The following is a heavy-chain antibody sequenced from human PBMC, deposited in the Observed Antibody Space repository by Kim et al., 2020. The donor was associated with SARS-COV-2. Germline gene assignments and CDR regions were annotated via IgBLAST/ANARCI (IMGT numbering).Heavy chain of an antibody. CDR3: ARDGNMVVGGPTHY. CDR1: GFTFSSYG. J-gene: IGHJ4*02. CDR2: ITIGGSNK. V-gene: IGHV3-NL1*01. D-gene: IGHD3-10*01. Sequence: GGSLRLSCAASGFTFSSYGMHWVRQAPGKGLEWVSAITIGGSNKYYADSVKGRFTISRDNAKNTLYLQMNSLRVEDTAVYYCARDGNMVVGGPTHYWGQG.